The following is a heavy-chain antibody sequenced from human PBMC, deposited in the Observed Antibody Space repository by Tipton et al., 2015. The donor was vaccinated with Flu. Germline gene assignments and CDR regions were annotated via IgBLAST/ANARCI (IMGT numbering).Heavy chain of an antibody. CDR1: GFTFSSFG. V-gene: IGHV3-30*18. CDR3: AKDLAYSATGVSD. D-gene: IGHD2-15*01. Sequence: SLRLSCTASGFTFSSFGMHWVRQAPGKGLEWVALIYYDGTDKYYADSVKGRFTISRDNSKSTLFLQMSSLRAEDTAVYYCAKDLAYSATGVSDWGRGTLVTVSS. CDR2: IYYDGTDK. J-gene: IGHJ4*02.